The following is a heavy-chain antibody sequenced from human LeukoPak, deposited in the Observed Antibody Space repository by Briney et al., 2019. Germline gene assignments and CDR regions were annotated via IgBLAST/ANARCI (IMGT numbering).Heavy chain of an antibody. J-gene: IGHJ4*02. Sequence: GASVKVTCKASGYSFKHHAISWVRQVPGQGLECMGWISTYNGDTNYAQRFQGRVTMTTDTSTSTAYMELRSLRSDDTAVYYCARDPTNTGGRYVYFDYWGQGTGHPVSS. CDR2: ISTYNGDT. CDR3: ARDPTNTGGRYVYFDY. V-gene: IGHV1-18*01. D-gene: IGHD2-8*02. CDR1: GYSFKHHA.